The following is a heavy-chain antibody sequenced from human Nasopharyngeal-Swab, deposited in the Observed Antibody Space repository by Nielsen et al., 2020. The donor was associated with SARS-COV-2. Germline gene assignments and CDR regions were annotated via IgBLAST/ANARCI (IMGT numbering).Heavy chain of an antibody. CDR1: GFTFSSYA. Sequence: GGSLRLSCAASGFTFSSYAMSWVRQAPGKGLEWVSAISGSGGSTYYADSVKGRFTISRDNSKNTLYLQMNSLRAEDTAVYYCAKGYSGYPRNNWFDPWGQGTLVNRLL. CDR2: ISGSGGST. J-gene: IGHJ5*02. D-gene: IGHD5-12*01. CDR3: AKGYSGYPRNNWFDP. V-gene: IGHV3-23*01.